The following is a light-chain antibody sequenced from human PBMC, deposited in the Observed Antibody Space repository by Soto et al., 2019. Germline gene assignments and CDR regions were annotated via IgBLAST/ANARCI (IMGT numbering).Light chain of an antibody. Sequence: DIQMTQSPSTLSASVGDRVTITCRASQSISTWLAWYQQKAGKAPKLLIYKASSLEGGVPTRFSGSGSGTELNITISSLQPDDFATYYCQQNNTYPLTFGGGTTVDIK. V-gene: IGKV1-5*03. CDR1: QSISTW. CDR2: KAS. CDR3: QQNNTYPLT. J-gene: IGKJ4*01.